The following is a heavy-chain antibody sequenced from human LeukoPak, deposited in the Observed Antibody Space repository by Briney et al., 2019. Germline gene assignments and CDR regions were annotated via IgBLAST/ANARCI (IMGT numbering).Heavy chain of an antibody. CDR3: ARDTTSYCSGGSCYSVFDY. V-gene: IGHV1-69*13. D-gene: IGHD2-15*01. Sequence: SVKVSCKASGGTFSSYAISWVRQAPGRGLEWMGGIIPIFGTANYAQKFQGRVTITADEFTSTAYMELSSLRSEDTAVYYCARDTTSYCSGGSCYSVFDYWGREPWSPSPQ. CDR2: IIPIFGTA. CDR1: GGTFSSYA. J-gene: IGHJ4*02.